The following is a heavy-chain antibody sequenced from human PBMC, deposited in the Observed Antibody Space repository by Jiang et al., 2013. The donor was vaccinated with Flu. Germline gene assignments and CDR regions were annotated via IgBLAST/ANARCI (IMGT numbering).Heavy chain of an antibody. Sequence: TCAVSGVSISDTNWWSWVRQPHGKGLDWIGEVSQSGTTNYNPSLKRRVSISVDKSKNQPSLILKSVTAADTAVYFCARHSGGYYENFFDYWGQGIPGSPSPQ. J-gene: IGHJ4*02. V-gene: IGHV4-4*01. CDR2: VSQSGTT. CDR3: ARHSGGYYENFFDY. D-gene: IGHD3-22*01. CDR1: GVSISDTNW.